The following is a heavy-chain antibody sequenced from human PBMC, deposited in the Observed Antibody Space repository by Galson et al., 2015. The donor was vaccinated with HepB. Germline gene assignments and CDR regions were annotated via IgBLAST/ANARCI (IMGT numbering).Heavy chain of an antibody. V-gene: IGHV3-30*04. D-gene: IGHD6-19*01. CDR2: ISYDVFNK. J-gene: IGHJ2*01. Sequence: SLRLSCAAAGFTFSNYPMHWVRQAPGKGLEWVAVISYDVFNKDYADFEKGRFTISRDNSKNTLYLQMNSLRAEDTAVHYCARARSGWKIGYFDLWGRGTLVTVSS. CDR3: ARARSGWKIGYFDL. CDR1: GFTFSNYP.